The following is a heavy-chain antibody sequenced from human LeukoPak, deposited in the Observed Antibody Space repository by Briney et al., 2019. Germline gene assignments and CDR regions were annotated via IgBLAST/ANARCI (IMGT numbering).Heavy chain of an antibody. Sequence: SETLSLTCAVYGGSFSGYYWSWIRQPPGKGLEWIGYIYYSGSTNYNPSLKSQVTISVDTSKNQFSLKLSSVTAADTAVYYCARDGRDGYKGYIDYWGQGTLVTVSS. CDR2: IYYSGST. CDR1: GGSFSGYY. CDR3: ARDGRDGYKGYIDY. J-gene: IGHJ4*02. D-gene: IGHD5-24*01. V-gene: IGHV4-59*01.